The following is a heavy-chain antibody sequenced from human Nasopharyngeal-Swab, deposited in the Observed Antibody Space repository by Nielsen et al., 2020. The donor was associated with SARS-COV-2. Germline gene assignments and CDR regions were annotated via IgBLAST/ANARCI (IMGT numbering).Heavy chain of an antibody. Sequence: SETLSLTCAVSGGSVSSNVWWTWVRQSPGKGLEWIGEITHSGSTNYNPSLKSRVTLSVDTSKNQFSLKLSSVTAADTAVYYCARAPDYDVLTGYYPDAFDIWGQGTMVTVSS. CDR1: GGSVSSNVW. J-gene: IGHJ3*02. D-gene: IGHD3-9*01. CDR3: ARAPDYDVLTGYYPDAFDI. V-gene: IGHV4-4*02. CDR2: ITHSGST.